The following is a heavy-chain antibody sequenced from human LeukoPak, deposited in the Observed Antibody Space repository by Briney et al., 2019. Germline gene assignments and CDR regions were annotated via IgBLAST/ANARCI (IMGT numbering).Heavy chain of an antibody. CDR2: ISYSGST. CDR3: AGGRLGGSGSYYNVLDY. Sequence: SETLSLTCNVSGGSISSYYWSRIRQPPGKGLEWIGYISYSGSTNYNPSLKSRVTISVDTSRNQFSLKLSSVTAADTAVYYCAGGRLGGSGSYYNVLDYWGQGTLVTVSS. J-gene: IGHJ4*02. D-gene: IGHD3-10*01. V-gene: IGHV4-59*01. CDR1: GGSISSYY.